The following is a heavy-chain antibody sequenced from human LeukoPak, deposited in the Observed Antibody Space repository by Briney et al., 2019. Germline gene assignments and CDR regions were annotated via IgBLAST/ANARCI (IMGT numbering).Heavy chain of an antibody. CDR1: GGSISSSSYY. Sequence: SETLSLTCTVSGGSISSSSYYWGWIRQPPGKGLEWIGYIYYSGSTNYNPSLKSRVTISVDTSKNQFSLKLSSVTAADTAVYYCARGDYYGSGSFDYWGQGTLVTVSS. D-gene: IGHD3-10*01. V-gene: IGHV4-61*05. J-gene: IGHJ4*02. CDR2: IYYSGST. CDR3: ARGDYYGSGSFDY.